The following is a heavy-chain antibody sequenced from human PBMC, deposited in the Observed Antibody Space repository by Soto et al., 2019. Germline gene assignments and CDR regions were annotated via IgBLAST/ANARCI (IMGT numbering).Heavy chain of an antibody. V-gene: IGHV3-30*18. CDR3: AKDPSKGLRGVISSLSYYFDY. Sequence: PGGSLRLSCAASGFTFSSYGMHWVRQAPGKGLEWVAVISYDGSNKYYADSVKGRFTISRDNSKNTLYLQMNSLRAEDTAVYYCAKDPSKGLRGVISSLSYYFDYWGQGTLVTVSS. D-gene: IGHD3-10*01. CDR2: ISYDGSNK. CDR1: GFTFSSYG. J-gene: IGHJ4*02.